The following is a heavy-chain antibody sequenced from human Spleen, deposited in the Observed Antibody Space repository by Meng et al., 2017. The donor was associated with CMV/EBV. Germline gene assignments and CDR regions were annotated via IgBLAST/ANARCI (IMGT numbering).Heavy chain of an antibody. D-gene: IGHD1-1*01. CDR1: GFTFSSYW. Sequence: GGSLRLSCAASGFTFSSYWMSWVRQAPGKGLEWVANIKQDGSEKYYVDSVKGRFTISRDNAKNSLYLQMNSLRAEDTAVYYCARVGEVGTTTYYYYGMDVWGRGTTVTVSS. J-gene: IGHJ6*02. CDR2: IKQDGSEK. CDR3: ARVGEVGTTTYYYYGMDV. V-gene: IGHV3-7*01.